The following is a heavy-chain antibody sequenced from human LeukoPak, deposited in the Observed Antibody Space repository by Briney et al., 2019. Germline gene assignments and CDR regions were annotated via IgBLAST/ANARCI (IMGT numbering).Heavy chain of an antibody. V-gene: IGHV5-51*01. CDR3: ARGRFGELSSFDY. J-gene: IGHJ4*02. D-gene: IGHD3-10*01. CDR2: IYPGDSDT. CDR1: GYSFTIYW. Sequence: GESLKISCKGSGYSFTIYWIAWVRQMPGKGMEWMGIIYPGDSDTRYSPSFQGQVTISADKSISTAYLQWSSLKASDTAMYYCARGRFGELSSFDYWGQGTLVTVSS.